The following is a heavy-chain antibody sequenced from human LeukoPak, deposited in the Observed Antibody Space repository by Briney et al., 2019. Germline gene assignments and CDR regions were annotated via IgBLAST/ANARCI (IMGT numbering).Heavy chain of an antibody. D-gene: IGHD1-26*01. CDR3: ARGGGRSYSDAFDI. CDR2: ISSSSSTI. CDR1: GFTFSSYS. Sequence: PGGSLRLSCAASGFTFSSYSMNWVRQAPGKGLEWVSYISSSSSTIYYAGSVKGRFTISRDIARKSLYLQMNSLRDEDTAVYYCARGGGRSYSDAFDIWGQGTVVTVSS. V-gene: IGHV3-48*02. J-gene: IGHJ3*02.